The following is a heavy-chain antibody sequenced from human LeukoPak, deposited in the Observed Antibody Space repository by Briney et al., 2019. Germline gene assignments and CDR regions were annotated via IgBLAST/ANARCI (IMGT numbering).Heavy chain of an antibody. D-gene: IGHD2-2*01. CDR3: ARDPDIVVVPAAMGAFDI. Sequence: PGGSLRLSCAASGFTFSDYYMSWIRQAPGKGLEWISYITNSGTTIYYADSVKGRFTISRDNAKNSLYLQMNSLRAADTAVYYCARDPDIVVVPAAMGAFDIWGQGTMVTVSS. J-gene: IGHJ3*02. CDR1: GFTFSDYY. CDR2: ITNSGTTI. V-gene: IGHV3-11*01.